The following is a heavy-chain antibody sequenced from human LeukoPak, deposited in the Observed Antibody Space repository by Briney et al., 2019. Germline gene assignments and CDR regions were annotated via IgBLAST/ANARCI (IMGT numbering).Heavy chain of an antibody. CDR3: ARKHPYNYDSSGTALRAEIKYYFDY. D-gene: IGHD3-22*01. CDR2: IKQDGSEK. Sequence: PGGSLRLSCAASGFTFRSYWMSWVRQAPGKGLEWVANIKQDGSEKYYVDSVKGRFTISRDNAKNSLYLQMNSLRAEDTGVYYCARKHPYNYDSSGTALRAEIKYYFDYWGRGTLVTVSS. CDR1: GFTFRSYW. J-gene: IGHJ4*02. V-gene: IGHV3-7*01.